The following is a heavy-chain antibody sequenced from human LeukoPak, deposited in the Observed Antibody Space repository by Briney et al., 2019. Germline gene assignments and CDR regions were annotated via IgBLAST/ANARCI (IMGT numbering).Heavy chain of an antibody. CDR2: INPNTGGT. D-gene: IGHD3-22*01. CDR1: GYTFTGYY. V-gene: IGHV1-2*02. J-gene: IGHJ5*02. CDR3: ARGYDSSFFDP. Sequence: GASVKVSCKASGYTFTGYYLHWVRQVPGQGLEWMGWINPNTGGTNYAQKFQGRVTMTRDTSISTAYLELSRLRSADTAVYYCARGYDSSFFDPWGQGTLVTVSS.